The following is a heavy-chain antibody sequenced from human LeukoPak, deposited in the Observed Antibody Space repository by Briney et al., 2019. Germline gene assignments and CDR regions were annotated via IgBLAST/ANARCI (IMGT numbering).Heavy chain of an antibody. CDR1: GYTFTSYG. V-gene: IGHV1-18*01. Sequence: ASVKASCKASGYTFTSYGISWVRQAPGQGLEWMGWISAYNGNTNYAQKLQGRVTMTTDTSTSTAYMELRSLRSDDTAVYYCARMGDDYVWGSYRRYFDYWGQGTLVTVSS. CDR2: ISAYNGNT. D-gene: IGHD3-16*02. J-gene: IGHJ4*02. CDR3: ARMGDDYVWGSYRRYFDY.